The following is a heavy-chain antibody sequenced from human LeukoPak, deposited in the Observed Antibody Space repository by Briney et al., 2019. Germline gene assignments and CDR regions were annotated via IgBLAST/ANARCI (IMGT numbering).Heavy chain of an antibody. V-gene: IGHV4-39*01. CDR3: AKGIRDGHYFDY. D-gene: IGHD6-13*01. J-gene: IGHJ4*02. CDR1: GGSISSTSYY. CDR2: IFYSGST. Sequence: SYTLSLTCTVSGGSISSTSYYWGWIRQPPGTGLEWIGTIFYSGSTYYNPSLKSRVTISVDTSKNQFSLKLSSVTAADTAVYYCAKGIRDGHYFDYWGQGTLVTVSS.